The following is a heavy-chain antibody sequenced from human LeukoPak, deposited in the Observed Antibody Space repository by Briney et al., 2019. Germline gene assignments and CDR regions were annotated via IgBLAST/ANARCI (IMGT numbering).Heavy chain of an antibody. Sequence: GGSLRLSCAASGFTFSTYSMNWVRQAPGKGLEWVSYISSSSSAIYYADSVKGRFTISRDNAKNSLYLQMNSLRAEDTAVYYCARSENGDYDYWGQGTLVTVSS. J-gene: IGHJ4*02. CDR1: GFTFSTYS. D-gene: IGHD4-17*01. CDR2: ISSSSSAI. CDR3: ARSENGDYDY. V-gene: IGHV3-48*01.